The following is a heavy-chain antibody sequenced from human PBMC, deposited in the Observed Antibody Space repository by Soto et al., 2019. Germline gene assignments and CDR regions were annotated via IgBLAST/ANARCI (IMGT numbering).Heavy chain of an antibody. D-gene: IGHD5-18*01. J-gene: IGHJ6*02. V-gene: IGHV3-30*18. CDR2: ISYDGSNK. CDR1: GFTFSSYG. Sequence: GSLRLSCAASGFTFSSYGMHWVRQAPGKGLEWVAVISYDGSNKYYADSVKGRFTISRDNSKNTLYLQMNSLRAEDTAVYYCAKKEQLWSRISHYYYGMDVWGQGTTVTVSS. CDR3: AKKEQLWSRISHYYYGMDV.